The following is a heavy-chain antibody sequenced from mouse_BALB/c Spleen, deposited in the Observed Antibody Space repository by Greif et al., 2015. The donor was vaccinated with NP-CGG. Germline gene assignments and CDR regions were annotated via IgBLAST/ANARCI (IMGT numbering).Heavy chain of an antibody. CDR1: GYTFTSYY. Sequence: VQLQESGAELVKPGASVKLSCKASGYTFTSYYMYWVKQRPGQGLEWIGEINPSNGGTNFNEKFKSKATLTVDKSSSTAYMQLSSLTSEDSAVYYCTRKYYAMDYWGQGTSVTVSS. V-gene: IGHV1S81*02. CDR2: INPSNGGT. CDR3: TRKYYAMDY. J-gene: IGHJ4*01.